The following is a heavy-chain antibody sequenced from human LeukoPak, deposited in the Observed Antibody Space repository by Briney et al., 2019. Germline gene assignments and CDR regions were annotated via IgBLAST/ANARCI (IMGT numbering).Heavy chain of an antibody. CDR1: GFTFSSYW. CDR2: INSDGSST. Sequence: GGSLRLSCAASGFTFSSYWMHWVRQAPGKGLVWVSRINSDGSSTSYADSVKGRFTISRDNSKNTLYLQMNSLRAEDTAVYYCAKDSGSSWRYYYYGMDVWGQGTTVTVSS. V-gene: IGHV3-74*01. CDR3: AKDSGSSWRYYYYGMDV. J-gene: IGHJ6*02. D-gene: IGHD6-13*01.